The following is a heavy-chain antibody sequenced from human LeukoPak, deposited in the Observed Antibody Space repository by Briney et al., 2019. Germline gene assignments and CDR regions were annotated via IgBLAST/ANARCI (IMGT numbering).Heavy chain of an antibody. CDR2: IYYSGST. CDR3: ASSRNYGSRHLT. V-gene: IGHV4-39*01. CDR1: GGSISSSSYY. D-gene: IGHD3-10*01. Sequence: PSETLSLTCTVSGGSISSSSYYWGWIRQPPGKGLEWIGSIYYSGSTYYNPSLKSRVTISVDTSKNQFSLKLSSVTAADTAVYYCASSRNYGSRHLTWGQGTLVTVSS. J-gene: IGHJ4*02.